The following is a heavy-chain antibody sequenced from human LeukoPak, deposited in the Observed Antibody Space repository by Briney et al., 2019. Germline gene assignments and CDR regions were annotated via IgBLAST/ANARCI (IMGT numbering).Heavy chain of an antibody. Sequence: PGGSLRLSCAASGFTFSSYAMHWVRQAPGKGLEWVAVISYDGSNKYYADSVKGRFTISRDNSKNTLYLQMNSLRAEDTAVYYCARDRDYGDYDAFDIWGQGTMVTVSS. V-gene: IGHV3-30-3*01. CDR1: GFTFSSYA. CDR2: ISYDGSNK. D-gene: IGHD4-17*01. J-gene: IGHJ3*02. CDR3: ARDRDYGDYDAFDI.